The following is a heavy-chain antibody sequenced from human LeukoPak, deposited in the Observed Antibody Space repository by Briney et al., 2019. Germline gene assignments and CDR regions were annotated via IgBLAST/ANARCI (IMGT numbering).Heavy chain of an antibody. CDR1: GGSFSGYY. CDR2: INHSGST. D-gene: IGHD3-22*01. Sequence: KPSETLSLTCAVYGGSFSGYYWSWIRQPPGKGLEWIGEINHSGSTNYNPSLKSRVTISVDTSKNQFSLKLTSVTAADTAVYFCARGSGTFYYDSSGYLNYFDPWGQGTLVTVSS. V-gene: IGHV4-34*01. CDR3: ARGSGTFYYDSSGYLNYFDP. J-gene: IGHJ5*02.